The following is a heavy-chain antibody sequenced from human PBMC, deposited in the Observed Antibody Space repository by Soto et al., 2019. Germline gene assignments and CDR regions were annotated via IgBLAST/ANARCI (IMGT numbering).Heavy chain of an antibody. Sequence: QVQLVQSGAEVKKPGSSVKVSCKASGGAFSDYAFSWVRQAPGQGLEWLGGIMPIFRAPDYAQKFQGRVTITADEFTRTAYMEMNSLRSEGTAVYYCASWLKGPDIGNYYYGMDVWGQGPTVTVS. D-gene: IGHD2-15*01. J-gene: IGHJ6*02. V-gene: IGHV1-69*12. CDR2: IMPIFRAP. CDR1: GGAFSDYA. CDR3: ASWLKGPDIGNYYYGMDV.